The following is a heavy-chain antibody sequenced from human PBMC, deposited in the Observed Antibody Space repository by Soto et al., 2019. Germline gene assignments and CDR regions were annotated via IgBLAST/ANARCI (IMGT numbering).Heavy chain of an antibody. CDR1: GGSFTSNNW. J-gene: IGHJ4*02. D-gene: IGHD1-7*01. V-gene: IGHV4-4*02. CDR2: IYRTGST. CDR3: ASRDPGTSVDY. Sequence: SETLSLTCAVSGGSFTSNNWWTWVRQPPGQGLEWIGEIYRTGSTNYNPSLKSRVTISLGKSENQFSLKVTSLTAADTAVYYCASRDPGTSVDYWGQGTLVTVSS.